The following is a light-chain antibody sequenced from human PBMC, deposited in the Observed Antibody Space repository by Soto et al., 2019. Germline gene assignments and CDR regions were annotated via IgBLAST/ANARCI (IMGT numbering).Light chain of an antibody. Sequence: QSVLTQPRSVSGSPGQSLTISCTGASSDVGSYNSVSWYQQYPGKAPKLMIYDVTKRPSGVPDRFAGSKSGNTASLTSSGLQVADDADYYCCSYAGNNILVFGGGTKLTV. J-gene: IGLJ2*01. V-gene: IGLV2-11*01. CDR3: CSYAGNNILV. CDR1: SSDVGSYNS. CDR2: DVT.